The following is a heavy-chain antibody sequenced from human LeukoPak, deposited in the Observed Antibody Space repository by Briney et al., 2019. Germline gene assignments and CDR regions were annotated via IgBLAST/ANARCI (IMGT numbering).Heavy chain of an antibody. V-gene: IGHV3-21*01. CDR1: GFTFSHYA. J-gene: IGHJ6*04. CDR3: AELGITMIGGV. D-gene: IGHD3-10*02. Sequence: GGSLRLSCVASGFTFSHYAMSWVRQAPGKGLEWVSSITSSSSYIYYADSVKGRFTISRDNAKNSLYLQMNSLRAEDTAVYYCAELGITMIGGVWGKGTTVTISS. CDR2: ITSSSSYI.